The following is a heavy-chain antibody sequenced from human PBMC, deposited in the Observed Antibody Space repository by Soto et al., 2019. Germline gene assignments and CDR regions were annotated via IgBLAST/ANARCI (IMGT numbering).Heavy chain of an antibody. J-gene: IGHJ6*02. CDR3: AKDLEDFADLYGMDV. Sequence: AGGSLRLSCAASGFTFSSYGMHWVRQAPGKGLEWVAVISYDGSNKYYADSVKGRFTISRDNSKNTLHLQMNSLRAEDTAVYYCAKDLEDFADLYGMDVWGQGTTVTVSS. D-gene: IGHD2-15*01. V-gene: IGHV3-30*18. CDR1: GFTFSSYG. CDR2: ISYDGSNK.